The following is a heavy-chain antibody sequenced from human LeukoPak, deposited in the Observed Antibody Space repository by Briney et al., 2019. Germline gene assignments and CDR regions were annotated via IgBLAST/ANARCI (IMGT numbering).Heavy chain of an antibody. D-gene: IGHD4-17*01. CDR2: IYYSGST. J-gene: IGHJ5*02. V-gene: IGHV4-59*08. CDR1: GGSISSYY. CDR3: ARHRLTTVTTNWFDP. Sequence: PSETLSLTCTVSGGSISSYYWNWIRQPPGKGLEWIGYIYYSGSTNYNPSLKSRVTISVDTSKNQFSLKLSSVTAADTAVYYCARHRLTTVTTNWFDPWGQGTLVTVSS.